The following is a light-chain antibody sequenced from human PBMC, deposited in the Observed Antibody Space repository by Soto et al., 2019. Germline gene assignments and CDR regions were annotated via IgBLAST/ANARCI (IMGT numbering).Light chain of an antibody. V-gene: IGKV3D-15*01. CDR2: GAS. CDR3: QQYNNWPLT. Sequence: EIVLTQSPATLSLSPWERATLSCRASQSVSSNYLAWYQQKPGQAPRLLISGASTRATGVPARFSGSGSGTEFTLTITSLQSEDFAVYCCQQYNNWPLTFGPGTRLEIK. J-gene: IGKJ5*01. CDR1: QSVSSN.